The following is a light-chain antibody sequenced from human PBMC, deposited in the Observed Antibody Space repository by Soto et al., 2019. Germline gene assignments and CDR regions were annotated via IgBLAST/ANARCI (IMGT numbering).Light chain of an antibody. CDR2: ENN. J-gene: IGLJ3*02. V-gene: IGLV1-51*02. CDR3: GAWDNTLSAGV. CDR1: SSNIGNSY. Sequence: QSVLTQPPSVSAAPGQKVTISCSGSSSNIGNSYVSWYQQLPGTAPKLLIYENNKRPSGIPDRFSGSKSGTSATLGITGLQTGDEADYYCGAWDNTLSAGVFGGGTKLTVL.